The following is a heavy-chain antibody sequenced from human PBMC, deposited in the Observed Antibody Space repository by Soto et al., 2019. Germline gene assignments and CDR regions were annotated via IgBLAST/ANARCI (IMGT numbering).Heavy chain of an antibody. CDR3: ARSPYSLEGEGQHYYYGMDL. CDR1: GFTFSGFY. D-gene: IGHD2-15*01. J-gene: IGHJ6*02. V-gene: IGHV1-2*02. Sequence: SVKVSCKPSGFTFSGFYLHWVRQAPGQGLEWMGWIKPNTDDTGYAQKFQGRVTLTWDTSSSAGYLDLSRMRSDETAVYYCARSPYSLEGEGQHYYYGMDLWGRGNTVTVSS. CDR2: IKPNTDDT.